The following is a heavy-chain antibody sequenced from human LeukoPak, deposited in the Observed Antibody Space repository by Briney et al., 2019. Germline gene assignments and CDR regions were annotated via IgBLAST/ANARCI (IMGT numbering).Heavy chain of an antibody. D-gene: IGHD1-1*01. V-gene: IGHV3-30*04. Sequence: GGSLRLSCAASGFTFSSYAMHWVRQAPGKGLEWVAVISYDGSNKYYADSVKGRFTISRDNSKNTLYLQMNSLRAEDTAVYYCARVFGNWNLLGMDVWGQGTTVTVSS. J-gene: IGHJ6*02. CDR1: GFTFSSYA. CDR3: ARVFGNWNLLGMDV. CDR2: ISYDGSNK.